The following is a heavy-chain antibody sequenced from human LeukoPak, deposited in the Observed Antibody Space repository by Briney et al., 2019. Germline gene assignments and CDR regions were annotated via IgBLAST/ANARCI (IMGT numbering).Heavy chain of an antibody. CDR1: GYIFTSFH. J-gene: IGHJ4*02. V-gene: IGHV1-46*01. CDR2: INPSGGGT. Sequence: GASVKVSCKASGYIFTSFHMHWVRQAPGQGLEWMGIINPSGGGTSYPQKFQGRVTMTRDTSTSTVYMELSSLRSEDTAVYYCARAPHSSAGDNFDYWGQGTLVTVSS. CDR3: ARAPHSSAGDNFDY. D-gene: IGHD2-15*01.